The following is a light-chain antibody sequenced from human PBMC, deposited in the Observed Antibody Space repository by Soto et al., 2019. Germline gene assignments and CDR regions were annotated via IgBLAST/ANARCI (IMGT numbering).Light chain of an antibody. V-gene: IGLV2-14*01. J-gene: IGLJ1*01. CDR1: SSDVGGYNF. Sequence: QSALTQPASVSGSPGQSITISCTGTSSDVGGYNFVSWYQQHPGKAPKLMIYDVSNRPSGVSNRFSGSKSGNTASLTISGLQAEDEADYFCSSYTSNSTLPYVFGTGTQLTVL. CDR3: SSYTSNSTLPYV. CDR2: DVS.